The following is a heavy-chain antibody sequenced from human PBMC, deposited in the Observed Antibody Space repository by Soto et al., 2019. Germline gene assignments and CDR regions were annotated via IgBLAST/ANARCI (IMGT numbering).Heavy chain of an antibody. CDR3: ARDPRRDGSPLFDY. CDR2: IIPILGTA. D-gene: IGHD5-12*01. J-gene: IGHJ4*02. V-gene: IGHV1-69*11. Sequence: QVQLVQSGAEVKKPGSSVKVSCKASGGTFSSYAISWVRQAPGQGLEWMGGIIPILGTANYAQKFQVRVTITADESTSTGYMELSSLRSEDTAVYYCARDPRRDGSPLFDYWGQGTLVTVSS. CDR1: GGTFSSYA.